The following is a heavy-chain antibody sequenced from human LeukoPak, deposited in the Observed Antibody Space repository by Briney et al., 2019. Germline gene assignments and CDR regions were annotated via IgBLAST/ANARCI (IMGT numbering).Heavy chain of an antibody. CDR2: IIHDGGEK. CDR1: GFTFGNYW. CDR3: AREIYYAGFNY. J-gene: IGHJ4*02. D-gene: IGHD3-10*01. V-gene: IGHV3-7*01. Sequence: GGSLRLSCAASGFTFGNYWMSWVRQAPGKGLEWVANIIHDGGEKYYVDSVKGRFTISRDNAKNSLYLQMNSLRAEDTSVYYCAREIYYAGFNYWGQGTLVTVSS.